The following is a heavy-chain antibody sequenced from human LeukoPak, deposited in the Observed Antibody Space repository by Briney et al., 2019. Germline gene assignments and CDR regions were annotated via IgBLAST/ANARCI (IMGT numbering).Heavy chain of an antibody. CDR2: MNPNSGNT. J-gene: IGHJ5*02. V-gene: IGHV1-8*01. Sequence: ASVKVSCKASGYTFTSYDINWVRQATGQGLEWMGWMNPNSGNTGYAQKFQGRATMTRNTSISIAYMELSSLRSEDTAVYYCARGSSYYYDMAWFDPWGQGTLVTVSS. D-gene: IGHD3-22*01. CDR1: GYTFTSYD. CDR3: ARGSSYYYDMAWFDP.